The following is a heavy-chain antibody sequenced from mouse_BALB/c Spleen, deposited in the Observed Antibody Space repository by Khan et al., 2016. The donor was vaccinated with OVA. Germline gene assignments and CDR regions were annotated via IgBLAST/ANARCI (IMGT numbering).Heavy chain of an antibody. CDR3: ARTITTGKGDYYAMDY. CDR1: GFTFSSYG. CDR2: ISSGGHYT. D-gene: IGHD1-1*01. J-gene: IGHJ4*01. Sequence: EVQLVESGGDLVKPGGSLKLSCAASGFTFSSYGMSWVRQTPDKRLEWVATISSGGHYTYFPDSVRGRFTISRDNAKNTLYLQMSSLKSEDTAMDYCARTITTGKGDYYAMDYWGQGTSVTVSS. V-gene: IGHV5-6*01.